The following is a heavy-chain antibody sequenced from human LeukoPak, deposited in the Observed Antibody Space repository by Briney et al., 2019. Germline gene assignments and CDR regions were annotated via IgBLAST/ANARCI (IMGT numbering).Heavy chain of an antibody. CDR2: ISGNSGIV. V-gene: IGHV3-9*01. CDR1: GFNLEEYA. D-gene: IGHD2-8*01. Sequence: PGRSLRLSCVASGFNLEEYAMHWVRQAPGKGLEWVSSISGNSGIVGYADSVKGRFTISRDNAKNSLYLQMNSLRAEDTALYYCTKDRYCTYSRCPIDYWGQGTLVTVSS. CDR3: TKDRYCTYSRCPIDY. J-gene: IGHJ4*02.